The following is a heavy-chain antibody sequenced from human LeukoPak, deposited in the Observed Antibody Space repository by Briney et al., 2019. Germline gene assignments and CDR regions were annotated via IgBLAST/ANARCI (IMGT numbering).Heavy chain of an antibody. CDR3: ARHSPFYYDSSGHRAFDI. V-gene: IGHV4-59*08. D-gene: IGHD3-22*01. CDR2: IFYSGST. J-gene: IGHJ3*02. CDR1: SASVKTYY. Sequence: SETLSLTCTVSSASVKTYYWSWIRQHPGKGLEWIGYIFYSGSTNYNPSLKSRVTISVDTSKNQFSLNLSSVTAADTAVYYCARHSPFYYDSSGHRAFDIWGQGTMVTVSS.